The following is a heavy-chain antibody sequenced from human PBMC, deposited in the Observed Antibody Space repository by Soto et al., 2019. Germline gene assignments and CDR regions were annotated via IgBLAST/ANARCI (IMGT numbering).Heavy chain of an antibody. CDR2: ISYDGSNK. Sequence: QVQLVESGGGVVQPGRSLRLSCAASGFTFSSYAMHWVRQAPGKGLEWVAVISYDGSNKYYADSVKGRFTISRDNSKNTLYLQMNSLRAEDTAVYYCARDPSTSLVCYGMDVWGQGTTVTVSS. CDR3: ARDPSTSLVCYGMDV. J-gene: IGHJ6*02. D-gene: IGHD2-2*01. V-gene: IGHV3-30-3*01. CDR1: GFTFSSYA.